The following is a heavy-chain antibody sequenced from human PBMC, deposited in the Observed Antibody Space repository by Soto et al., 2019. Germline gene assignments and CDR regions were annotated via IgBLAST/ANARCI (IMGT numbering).Heavy chain of an antibody. CDR1: GFTFDDYA. V-gene: IGHV3-9*01. D-gene: IGHD3-22*01. Sequence: AGGSLRLSCAASGFTFDDYAMHCVRQAPGKGLEWVSGISWNSGSIGYADSVKGRFTISRDNAKNSLYLQMNSLRAEDTALYYCAKDSDSSGDNFDYWGQGTLVTVSS. CDR2: ISWNSGSI. J-gene: IGHJ4*02. CDR3: AKDSDSSGDNFDY.